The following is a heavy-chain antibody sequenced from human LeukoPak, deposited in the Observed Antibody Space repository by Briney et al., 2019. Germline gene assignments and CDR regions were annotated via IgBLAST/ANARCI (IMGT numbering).Heavy chain of an antibody. D-gene: IGHD3-16*01. CDR3: ARKTDHRAGGDY. V-gene: IGHV3-21*01. CDR2: ISSSSSYI. CDR1: GFTFSSYS. J-gene: IGHJ4*02. Sequence: GGSLRLSCAASGFTFSSYSMNWVRQAPGKGLEWVSSISSSSSYIYYADSVKGRFTISRDNAKNSLYPQMNSLRAEDTAVYYCARKTDHRAGGDYWGQGTLVTVSS.